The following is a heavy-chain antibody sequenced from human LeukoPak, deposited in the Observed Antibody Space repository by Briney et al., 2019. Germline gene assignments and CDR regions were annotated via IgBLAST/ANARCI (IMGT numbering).Heavy chain of an antibody. CDR2: VYYNGNT. CDR1: GGSISSSSYY. V-gene: IGHV4-39*07. D-gene: IGHD6-6*01. J-gene: IGHJ4*02. CDR3: AREVAGSSSSH. Sequence: SETLSLTCTVSGGSISSSSYYWGWVRQPPGKGLEWIGSVYYNGNTYYNPSLKSRLTISIDTSKNQFSLKLTSVTAADTAVYYCAREVAGSSSSHWGQGTLVTVYS.